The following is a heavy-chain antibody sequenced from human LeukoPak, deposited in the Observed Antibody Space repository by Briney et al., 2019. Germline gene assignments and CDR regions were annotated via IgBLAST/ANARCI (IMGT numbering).Heavy chain of an antibody. J-gene: IGHJ6*04. D-gene: IGHD3-10*02. CDR1: GFTFTNNF. CDR3: AELGITMIGGV. V-gene: IGHV3-7*01. Sequence: PGGSRRLSCAASGFTFTNNFMSWVRQAPGKGLEWVANIKQDGSEKYYVDSVKGRFTISRDNAKNSLYLQMNSLRAEDTAVYYCAELGITMIGGVWGKGTTVTISS. CDR2: IKQDGSEK.